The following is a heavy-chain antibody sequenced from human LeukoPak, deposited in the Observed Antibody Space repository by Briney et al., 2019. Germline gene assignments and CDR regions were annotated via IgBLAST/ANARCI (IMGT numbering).Heavy chain of an antibody. CDR2: IGAYNGNS. CDR3: ARGGASSSWYSEVNLFDP. D-gene: IGHD6-13*01. Sequence: ASLRVSSKPSRDTLLADGISSGPEAPGQRRGWRGWIGAYNGNSNYAQHLQGRVTMTTDTPTSTAYMELRSLRSDETAVYYCARGGASSSWYSEVNLFDPWGQGTLVTVSS. CDR1: RDTLLADG. V-gene: IGHV1-18*01. J-gene: IGHJ5*02.